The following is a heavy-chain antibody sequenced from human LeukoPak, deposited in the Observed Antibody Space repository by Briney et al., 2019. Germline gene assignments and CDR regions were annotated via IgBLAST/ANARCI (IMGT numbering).Heavy chain of an antibody. CDR1: GFTLSSYA. D-gene: IGHD1-14*01. CDR3: ISSNPSSDY. J-gene: IGHJ4*02. V-gene: IGHV3-23*01. Sequence: GGSLRLSCAASGFTLSSYAMSWVRQAPGKGLEWVSAISGSGSSTYYADSVKGWFTISRDNSKNTLYLQMNSLRAEDTAVYYCISSNPSSDYWGQGTLVTVSS. CDR2: ISGSGSST.